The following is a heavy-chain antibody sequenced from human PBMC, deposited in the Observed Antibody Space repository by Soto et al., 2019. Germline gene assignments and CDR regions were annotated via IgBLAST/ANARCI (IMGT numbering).Heavy chain of an antibody. J-gene: IGHJ6*02. Sequence: EVQLVKSGGGLVKPGGSLRLSCAASGFTFSNAWMSWVRQAPGKGLEWVGRIKSKTDGGTTDYAAPVKGRFTSSRDDSKNTLYLQMNSLKTEDTAVYYCTTESCRGGMDVWGQGTTVTVSS. CDR1: GFTFSNAW. V-gene: IGHV3-15*01. CDR2: IKSKTDGGTT. CDR3: TTESCRGGMDV. D-gene: IGHD3-10*01.